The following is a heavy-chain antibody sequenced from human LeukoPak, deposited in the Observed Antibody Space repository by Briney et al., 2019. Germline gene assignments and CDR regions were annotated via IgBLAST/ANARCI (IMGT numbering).Heavy chain of an antibody. V-gene: IGHV4-4*07. J-gene: IGHJ6*03. CDR2: IYTSGST. Sequence: PSETLSLTCTVSGGSLSSYYWSWIRQPAGKGLEWIGRIYTSGSTNYNPSLKSRVTMSVDTSKKQFSLKLSSVTAADTAVYYCARESRAYYYYYMDVWGKGTTVTISS. CDR3: ARESRAYYYYYMDV. CDR1: GGSLSSYY.